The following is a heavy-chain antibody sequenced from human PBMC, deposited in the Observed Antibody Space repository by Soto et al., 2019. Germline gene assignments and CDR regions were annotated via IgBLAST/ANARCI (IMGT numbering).Heavy chain of an antibody. Sequence: GGSLRLSCAASGFTSSDAWMGWVRQAPGKGLEWVGRVKSKSDGGTTDYAAPVKGRFTISRDDSKNTLYLQMNSLKTEDTAVYYCTRSACGGDCKWGQGTLVTVSS. CDR1: GFTSSDAW. D-gene: IGHD2-21*02. J-gene: IGHJ4*02. CDR3: TRSACGGDCK. CDR2: VKSKSDGGTT. V-gene: IGHV3-15*01.